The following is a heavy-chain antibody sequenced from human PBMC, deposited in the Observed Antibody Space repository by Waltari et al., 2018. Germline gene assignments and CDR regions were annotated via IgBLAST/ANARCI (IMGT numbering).Heavy chain of an antibody. CDR2: SNSDGSST. J-gene: IGHJ2*01. CDR1: GFTHRMCW. V-gene: IGHV3-74*01. Sequence: EVQLVESGGGLVEPGGSLRLSCAASGFTHRMCWMHWVRQAPGKGVVWVSRSNSDGSSTSYAESVKGRFTISKDNAKNTVYLQMNSLRAEDTAIYYCARGARRTTVTTGWWYFDLWGRGTLVTVSS. D-gene: IGHD4-17*01. CDR3: ARGARRTTVTTGWWYFDL.